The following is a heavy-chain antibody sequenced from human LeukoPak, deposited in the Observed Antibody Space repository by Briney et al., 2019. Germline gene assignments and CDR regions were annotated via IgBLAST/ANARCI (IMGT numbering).Heavy chain of an antibody. D-gene: IGHD3-3*01. CDR1: GGTFSSYA. J-gene: IGHJ3*02. V-gene: IGHV1-69*05. CDR2: IIPIFGTA. Sequence: SVKVSCKASGGTFSSYAISWVRQAPGQGLEWMGGIIPIFGTANYAQKFQGRVTITTDESTSTAYMELSSLRSEDTAVYYCARTFWSGYYDAFDIWGQGTMVTVSS. CDR3: ARTFWSGYYDAFDI.